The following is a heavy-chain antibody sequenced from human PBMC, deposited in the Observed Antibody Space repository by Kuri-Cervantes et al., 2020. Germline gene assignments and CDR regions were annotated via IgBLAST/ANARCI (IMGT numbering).Heavy chain of an antibody. Sequence: GGSLRLSCAASGFTFSSYGMHWVRQAPGKGLEWVAVIPYDGSNKYYADSVKGRFTISRDNSKNTLYLQMNSLRAEDTAVYYCAKIAVAGTSYFDYWGQGTLVTVSS. V-gene: IGHV3-30*18. CDR3: AKIAVAGTSYFDY. D-gene: IGHD6-19*01. CDR2: IPYDGSNK. J-gene: IGHJ4*02. CDR1: GFTFSSYG.